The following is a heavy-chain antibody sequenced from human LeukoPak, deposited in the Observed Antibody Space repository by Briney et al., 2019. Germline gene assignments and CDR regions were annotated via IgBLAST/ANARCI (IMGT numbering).Heavy chain of an antibody. CDR2: ISGDGSST. V-gene: IGHV3-74*01. D-gene: IGHD6-19*01. CDR3: ARDIALAGNYLDY. J-gene: IGHJ4*02. CDR1: GFILRNNW. Sequence: GGSLRLSCAASGFILRNNWMHWVRQAPGKGLEWVSRISGDGSSTTYADSVKGRLIISRDNAKNTLYLQMNSLRAEDTALYYCARDIALAGNYLDYWGQGTLVTVSS.